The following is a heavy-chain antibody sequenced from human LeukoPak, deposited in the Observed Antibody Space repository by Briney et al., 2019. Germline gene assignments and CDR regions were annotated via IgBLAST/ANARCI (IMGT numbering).Heavy chain of an antibody. J-gene: IGHJ4*02. V-gene: IGHV3-23*01. D-gene: IGHD2-21*02. CDR3: AKGQGCGDGCYMFDH. CDR2: SSGSGDRT. CDR1: GINFNTYV. Sequence: GGSLRLSCADSGINFNTYVMNWVRQAPGKGLEWVASSSGSGDRTYYADSVKGRFTISRDNSNNTLFLQMDSLRAEDTAVYYCAKGQGCGDGCYMFDHWGQGILVTVSS.